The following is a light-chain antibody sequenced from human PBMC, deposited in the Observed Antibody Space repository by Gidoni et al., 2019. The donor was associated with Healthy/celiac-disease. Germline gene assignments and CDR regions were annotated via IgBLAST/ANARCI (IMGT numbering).Light chain of an antibody. CDR2: AAS. CDR1: QSISSY. CDR3: QQSYSTPWT. Sequence: DIQMNQSPSSLSASVGHRVTITCRASQSISSYLNWYQQKPGKAPKLLIYAASSLQSGVPSRFSGSGSGTDFTLTISSLQPDDFATYYCQQSYSTPWTFGQGTKLEIK. J-gene: IGKJ2*02. V-gene: IGKV1-39*01.